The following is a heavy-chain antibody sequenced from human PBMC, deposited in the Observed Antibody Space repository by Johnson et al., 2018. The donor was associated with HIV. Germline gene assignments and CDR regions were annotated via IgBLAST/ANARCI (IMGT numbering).Heavy chain of an antibody. J-gene: IGHJ3*02. CDR2: IFTVGDV. D-gene: IGHD6-13*01. V-gene: IGHV3-66*02. Sequence: VLLVESGGGLAQPGGSLRLSCAASGITVSSNYMSWVRQAPGKGLEWVSVIFTVGDVYYADSVKGRFTISRDNSKNFLYLQMNSLRPDDTAVYYCARDHSSSWTPGDAFDIWGQGTMVTVSS. CDR3: ARDHSSSWTPGDAFDI. CDR1: GITVSSNY.